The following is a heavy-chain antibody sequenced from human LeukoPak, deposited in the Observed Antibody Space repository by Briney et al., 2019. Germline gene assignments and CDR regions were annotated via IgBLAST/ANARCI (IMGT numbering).Heavy chain of an antibody. CDR3: ARDWVFGRLP. CDR2: ISYDGSNK. Sequence: GRSLRLSCAASGFTFSSYAMHWVRQAPGKGLGWVAVISYDGSNKYYADSVKGRFTISRDSSKNTLYLRMNSLRVEDTAVYYCARDWVFGRLPWGQGTLVTVSS. V-gene: IGHV3-30*03. J-gene: IGHJ4*02. D-gene: IGHD2-21*01. CDR1: GFTFSSYA.